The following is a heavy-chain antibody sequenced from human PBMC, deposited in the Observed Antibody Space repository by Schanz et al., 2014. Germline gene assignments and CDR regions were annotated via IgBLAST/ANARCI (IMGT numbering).Heavy chain of an antibody. D-gene: IGHD3-16*01. Sequence: PEVRDPGASVKLSCNASGYPFNNYYRPWVRQAPVQLPDCLGVISPSTGRTTDAPKLQDRDTMTRDTSMTTVDMYLSSLRSEDTAIYYCAGAVPDYVLNWFQTWGQG. CDR2: ISPSTGRT. J-gene: IGHJ5*02. CDR3: AGAVPDYVLNWFQT. V-gene: IGHV1-46*02. CDR1: GYPFNNYY.